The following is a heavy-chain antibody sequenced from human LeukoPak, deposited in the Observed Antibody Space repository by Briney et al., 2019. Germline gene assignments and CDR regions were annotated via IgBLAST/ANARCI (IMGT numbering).Heavy chain of an antibody. Sequence: SETLSLTCTVSGDSTSSSTYYWDWIRQAPGKGLEWIGNIYDSGTSHYNPSLKSRVTISGDTSKNQFSLKLNSVTAADTAIYYCATHRRSGSGGSENAFEIWGQGTMVTVSS. V-gene: IGHV4-39*01. D-gene: IGHD5-12*01. J-gene: IGHJ3*02. CDR3: ATHRRSGSGGSENAFEI. CDR2: IYDSGTS. CDR1: GDSTSSSTYY.